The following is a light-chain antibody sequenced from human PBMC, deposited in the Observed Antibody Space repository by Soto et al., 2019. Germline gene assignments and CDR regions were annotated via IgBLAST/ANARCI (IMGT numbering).Light chain of an antibody. Sequence: QSLLTQPASVSWSPGQSITISCTGTSSGVGGYNYVFWYQQHPGKAPKLMIYDVSNRPSGVSNRFSGSKSGNTASLTISGLQAEDEADYYCSSYTSSSTLGVFGGGTQLTVL. J-gene: IGLJ2*01. CDR1: SSGVGGYNY. V-gene: IGLV2-14*01. CDR3: SSYTSSSTLGV. CDR2: DVS.